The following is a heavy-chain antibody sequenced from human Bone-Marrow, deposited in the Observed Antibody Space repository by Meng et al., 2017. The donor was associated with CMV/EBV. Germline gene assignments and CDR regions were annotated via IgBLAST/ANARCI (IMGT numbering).Heavy chain of an antibody. Sequence: SGYTFNSHYMHWVRQAPGQGLEWMGLINPGGGVTNYPQKFQGRVTMTRDTSTSTVYMELSSLRFEATAVYYCARDILHYGDFACDFWGQGTLVTVSS. D-gene: IGHD4-17*01. CDR3: ARDILHYGDFACDF. J-gene: IGHJ4*02. V-gene: IGHV1-46*02. CDR2: INPGGGVT. CDR1: GYTFNSHY.